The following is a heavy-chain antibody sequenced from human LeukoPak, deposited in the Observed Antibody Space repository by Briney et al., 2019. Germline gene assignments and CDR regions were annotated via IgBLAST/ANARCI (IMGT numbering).Heavy chain of an antibody. D-gene: IGHD5-18*01. V-gene: IGHV4-61*02. CDR3: AREGIPWYFDL. CDR2: IYTSGST. J-gene: IGHJ2*01. CDR1: GGPISSGSYY. Sequence: SQTLSLTCTVSGGPISSGSYYWSWIRQPAGTGLEWIGRIYTSGSTNHNPSLKSRVTISVDTSKNQFSLKLSSVTAADTAVYYCAREGIPWYFDLWGRGTLVTVSS.